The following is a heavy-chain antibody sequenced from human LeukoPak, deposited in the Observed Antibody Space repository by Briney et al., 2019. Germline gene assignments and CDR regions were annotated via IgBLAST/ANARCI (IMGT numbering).Heavy chain of an antibody. J-gene: IGHJ4*02. V-gene: IGHV3-23*01. CDR3: AKGLGPYYDFWSGPTSFDY. CDR2: ISGSGGST. CDR1: GFTFSSYA. D-gene: IGHD3-3*01. Sequence: QTGGSLRLSCAASGFTFSSYAMGWVRQAPGKGLEWVSAISGSGGSTYYADSVKGRFTISRDNSKNTLYLQMNSLRAEDTAVYYCAKGLGPYYDFWSGPTSFDYWGQGTLVTVSS.